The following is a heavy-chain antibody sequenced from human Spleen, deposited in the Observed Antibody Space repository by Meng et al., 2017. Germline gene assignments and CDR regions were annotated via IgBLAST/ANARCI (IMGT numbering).Heavy chain of an antibody. D-gene: IGHD3-22*01. CDR2: INPNSGGT. CDR1: GYTFTSYG. CDR3: ARAMDYYDSSGYSPNWFDP. J-gene: IGHJ5*02. Sequence: ASVKVSCKASGYTFTSYGISWVRQAPGQGLEWMGRINPNSGGTNYAQKFQGRVTMTRDTSISTAYMELSRLRSDDTAVYYCARAMDYYDSSGYSPNWFDPWGQGTLVTVSS. V-gene: IGHV1-2*06.